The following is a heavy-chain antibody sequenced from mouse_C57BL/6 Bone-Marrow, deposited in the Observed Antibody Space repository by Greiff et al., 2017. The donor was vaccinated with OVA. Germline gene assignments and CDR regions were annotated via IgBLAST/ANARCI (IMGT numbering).Heavy chain of an antibody. Sequence: QVQLKQSGAELVRPGASVKLSCTASGYTFTSYGISWVKQRTGQGLEWIGEIYPRSGNTYYNEKFKGKATLTADKSSSTAYMELRSLTSEDSAVDFCARGYYGSRYAMDYWGQGTSVTVSS. CDR1: GYTFTSYG. V-gene: IGHV1-81*01. D-gene: IGHD1-1*01. CDR2: IYPRSGNT. CDR3: ARGYYGSRYAMDY. J-gene: IGHJ4*01.